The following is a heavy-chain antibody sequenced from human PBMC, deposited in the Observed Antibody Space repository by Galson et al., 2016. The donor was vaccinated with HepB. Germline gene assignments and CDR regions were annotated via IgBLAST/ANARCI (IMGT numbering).Heavy chain of an antibody. CDR2: IYYSGNT. Sequence: TLSLTCTVSGVSITSGDYWSWIRQQPGKGLEWIGYIYYSGNTDYNPSLKGRATISVDTSKNQFSLKLSSVTAADTAVYYCARESSLVGYCADYTCYPFVFDLWGQGTMVTASS. J-gene: IGHJ3*01. D-gene: IGHD2-8*02. V-gene: IGHV4-31*03. CDR3: ARESSLVGYCADYTCYPFVFDL. CDR1: GVSITSGDY.